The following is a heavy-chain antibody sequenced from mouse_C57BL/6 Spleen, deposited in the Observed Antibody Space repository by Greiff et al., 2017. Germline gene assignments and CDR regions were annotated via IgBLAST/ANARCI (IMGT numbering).Heavy chain of an antibody. D-gene: IGHD4-1*01. CDR2: ISDGGSYT. J-gene: IGHJ2*01. CDR1: GFTFSSYA. Sequence: EVKLVESGGGLVKPGGSLKLSCAASGFTFSSYAMSWVRQTPEKRLEWVATISDGGSYTYYPDNVKGRFTISRDNAKNNLYLQMSHLKSEDTAMYYCARDELTGPLDYWGQGTTLTVSS. CDR3: ARDELTGPLDY. V-gene: IGHV5-4*01.